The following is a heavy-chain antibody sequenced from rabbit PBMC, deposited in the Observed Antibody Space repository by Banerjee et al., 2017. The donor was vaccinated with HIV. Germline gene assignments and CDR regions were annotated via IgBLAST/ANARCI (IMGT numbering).Heavy chain of an antibody. CDR1: GIDFSSDYY. J-gene: IGHJ4*01. D-gene: IGHD1-1*01. CDR3: ARDSGGYDL. V-gene: IGHV1S45*01. Sequence: QLQLEESGGGLVKPGGTLTLTCKASGIDFSSDYYMCWVRQAPGKGLEWIASIYTGSGSTYYASWAKGRFTISKTSSTTVTLQMTSLTAADTATYFCARDSGGYDLWGPGTLVTVS. CDR2: IYTGSGST.